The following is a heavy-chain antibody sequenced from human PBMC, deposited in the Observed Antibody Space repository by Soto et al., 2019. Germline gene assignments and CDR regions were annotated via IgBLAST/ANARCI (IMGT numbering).Heavy chain of an antibody. CDR2: IDPSDSYT. J-gene: IGHJ6*02. CDR1: GYSFTSYW. CDR3: ARLDPFTIFGVVIPGRYYYYGMDV. V-gene: IGHV5-10-1*01. Sequence: GESLKISCKGSGYSFTSYWISWVRQMPGKGLEWMGRIDPSDSYTNYSPSFQGHVTISADKSISTAYLQWSSLKASDTAMYYCARLDPFTIFGVVIPGRYYYYGMDVWGQGTTVTVSS. D-gene: IGHD3-3*01.